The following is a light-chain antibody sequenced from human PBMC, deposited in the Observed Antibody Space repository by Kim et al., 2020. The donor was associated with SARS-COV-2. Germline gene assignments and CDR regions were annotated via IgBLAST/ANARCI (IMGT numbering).Light chain of an antibody. CDR2: DVS. CDR3: SSYTSSSTFEV. CDR1: SSDDGGYNY. Sequence: QSALTQPASVSGSPGQSITISCTGTSSDDGGYNYVSWYQQHPGKAPKLMIYDVSKRPSGVSNRFSGSKSGNTASLTLSGLQAEDEADYYCSSYTSSSTFEVFGGGTQLTVL. J-gene: IGLJ2*01. V-gene: IGLV2-14*01.